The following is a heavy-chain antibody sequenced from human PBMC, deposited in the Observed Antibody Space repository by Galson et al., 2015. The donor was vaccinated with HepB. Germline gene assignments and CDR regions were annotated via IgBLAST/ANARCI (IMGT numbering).Heavy chain of an antibody. CDR1: GFNFNTDS. CDR3: ARESSLDY. Sequence: SLRLSCAGSGFNFNTDSINWVRQAPGKGLEWLSYIDSASGTLYCADSVKGRFIISRDNAKNSVYLQMNSLRDEDTAIYYCARESSLDYWGQGTLVTVSS. J-gene: IGHJ4*02. CDR2: IDSASGTL. V-gene: IGHV3-48*02.